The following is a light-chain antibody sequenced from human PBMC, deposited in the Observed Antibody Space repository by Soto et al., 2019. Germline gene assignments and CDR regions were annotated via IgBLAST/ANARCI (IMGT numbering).Light chain of an antibody. CDR2: DVS. CDR3: QQYNSYS. V-gene: IGKV1-5*01. J-gene: IGKJ1*01. Sequence: IPMTQSPSTLSASVGDRVTITCRASQSIGDSLAWYQQKPGKAPYLLISDVSSLERGVPSRFSGSGSGAEFTLTISSLQPDDFATYYCQQYNSYSFGQGSKVDVK. CDR1: QSIGDS.